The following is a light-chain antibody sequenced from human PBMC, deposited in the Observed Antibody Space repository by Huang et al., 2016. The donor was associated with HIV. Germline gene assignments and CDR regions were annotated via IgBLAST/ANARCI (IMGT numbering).Light chain of an antibody. CDR3: QQYNDWPRT. Sequence: EILMTQSPGTLSVSPGERATISCRASQTINNNLAWYQQKPGQPPRLLIYDASTRATGIPARLSGSGSGTEFTLTISSLQSEDFATYYCQQYNDWPRTFGQGTKVEIK. CDR1: QTINNN. V-gene: IGKV3-15*01. CDR2: DAS. J-gene: IGKJ1*01.